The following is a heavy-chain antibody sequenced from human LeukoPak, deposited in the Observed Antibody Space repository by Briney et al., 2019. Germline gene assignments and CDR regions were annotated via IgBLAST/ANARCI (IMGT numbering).Heavy chain of an antibody. Sequence: GGSLILSCAASGFTFSSYGMHWVRQAPGKGLEWVAVIWYDGSNKYYAGSVKGRFTISRDNSKNTLYLQMNSLRAEDTAVYYCASTSGWYEPIDYWGQGTLVTVSS. D-gene: IGHD6-19*01. CDR1: GFTFSSYG. CDR3: ASTSGWYEPIDY. V-gene: IGHV3-33*01. J-gene: IGHJ4*02. CDR2: IWYDGSNK.